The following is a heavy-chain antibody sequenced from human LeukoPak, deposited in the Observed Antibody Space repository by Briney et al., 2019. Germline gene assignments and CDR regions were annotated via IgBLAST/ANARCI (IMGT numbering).Heavy chain of an antibody. CDR2: IYYSGST. CDR1: GGSISSYY. D-gene: IGHD1-26*01. Sequence: PSETLSLTCTVSGGSISSYYWSWIRQPPGKGLEWIGYIYYSGSTNYNPSLKSRVTISVDTSKNQFSLKLSSVTAADTAVYYCAGEGNSGSYFDYWGQGTLVTVSS. J-gene: IGHJ4*02. CDR3: AGEGNSGSYFDY. V-gene: IGHV4-59*01.